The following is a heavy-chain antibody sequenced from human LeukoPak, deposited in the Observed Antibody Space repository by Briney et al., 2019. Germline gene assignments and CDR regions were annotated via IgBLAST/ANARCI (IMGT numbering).Heavy chain of an antibody. CDR1: GLTFSDYY. D-gene: IGHD6-13*01. V-gene: IGHV3-11*04. J-gene: IGHJ4*02. CDR3: ARRPYSSSWDYFDY. Sequence: PGGSLRLSCAVSGLTFSDYYMSWIRQAPGKGLEWVSYISSSGGSLFYADSVKGRFTISRDNAKNSLYLQMNSLRAEDTAVYYCARRPYSSSWDYFDYWSQGTLVTVSS. CDR2: ISSSGGSL.